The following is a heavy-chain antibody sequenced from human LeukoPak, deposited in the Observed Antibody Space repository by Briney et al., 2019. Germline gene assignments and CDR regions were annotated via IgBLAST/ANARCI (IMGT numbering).Heavy chain of an antibody. D-gene: IGHD1-26*01. Sequence: AASVKVSCKASGGTFSSYAISWVRQAPGQGLEWMGWINTYNVNTNYAQKFQGRVTMTTDTSTSTAFMELRSLRSDDTAVYYCARGVSGSYKGGPDYWGQGTLVTVSS. CDR3: ARGVSGSYKGGPDY. CDR2: INTYNVNT. J-gene: IGHJ4*02. CDR1: GGTFSSYA. V-gene: IGHV1-18*01.